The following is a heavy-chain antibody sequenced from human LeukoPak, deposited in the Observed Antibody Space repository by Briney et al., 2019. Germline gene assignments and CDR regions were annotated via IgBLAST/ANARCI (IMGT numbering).Heavy chain of an antibody. Sequence: GESLKISCEASGYRFTNYWIGWVRQMPGKGLEWMGIIYPGDSDTRYSPSFQGQVTISADKSISTAYLQWSSLKVSDTAMYYCARPRYRYGAMDVWGQGTTVTVSS. J-gene: IGHJ6*02. D-gene: IGHD5-18*01. CDR1: GYRFTNYW. CDR2: IYPGDSDT. V-gene: IGHV5-51*01. CDR3: ARPRYRYGAMDV.